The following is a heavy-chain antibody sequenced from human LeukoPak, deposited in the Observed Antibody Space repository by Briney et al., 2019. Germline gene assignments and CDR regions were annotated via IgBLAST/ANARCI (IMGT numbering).Heavy chain of an antibody. Sequence: PGGSLRLSCAASGFTFSSYAMSWVRQAPGKGLEWVSAISGSGGSTYYADSVKGRFTISRDNSKNTLYLQMNSLRAEDTAVYYCAKAPRYFDWLSVDYWGQGTLATVSS. V-gene: IGHV3-23*01. CDR3: AKAPRYFDWLSVDY. CDR2: ISGSGGST. CDR1: GFTFSSYA. D-gene: IGHD3-9*01. J-gene: IGHJ4*02.